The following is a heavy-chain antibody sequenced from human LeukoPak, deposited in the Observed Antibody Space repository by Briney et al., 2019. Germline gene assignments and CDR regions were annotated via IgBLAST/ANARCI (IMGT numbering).Heavy chain of an antibody. Sequence: GGSLRLSCAASGFTFSNAWMSWVRQAPGKGLEWVGRIKSKTDGGTTDYAAPVKGRFTISRDDSKNTLYLQMNSLKTEDTAVYYCTTDHTYYYDSSGYNDAFGIWGQGTMVTVSS. D-gene: IGHD3-22*01. J-gene: IGHJ3*02. CDR2: IKSKTDGGTT. V-gene: IGHV3-15*01. CDR1: GFTFSNAW. CDR3: TTDHTYYYDSSGYNDAFGI.